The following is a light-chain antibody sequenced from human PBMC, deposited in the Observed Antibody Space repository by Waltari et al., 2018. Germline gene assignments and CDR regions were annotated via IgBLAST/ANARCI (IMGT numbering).Light chain of an antibody. CDR3: QQYYTTRT. J-gene: IGKJ1*01. CDR1: QSVLYSSKNKNY. V-gene: IGKV4-1*01. CDR2: WAS. Sequence: DIVMTQSPDSLAVSLGARATINCNSSQSVLYSSKNKNYLAWYQQKPGQPPKLLIYWASTRESGVPDRFSGSGSGTDFTLTISSLQAEDVAVYYCQQYYTTRTFGQGTKVEIK.